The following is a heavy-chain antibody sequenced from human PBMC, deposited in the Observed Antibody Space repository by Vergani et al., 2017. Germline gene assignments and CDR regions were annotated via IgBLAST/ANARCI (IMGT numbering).Heavy chain of an antibody. Sequence: QVQLVQSGAEVKKPGASVKVSCKASGYTFTGYYMHLVRQAPGQGLEWMGWINPNSGGTNYAQKFQGRVTMTRDTSISTAYMELSRLRSDDTAVSYCARGGTWFSQFNWNDGAFDYWGQGTLVTVSS. D-gene: IGHD1-1*01. CDR2: INPNSGGT. CDR1: GYTFTGYY. J-gene: IGHJ4*02. V-gene: IGHV1-2*02. CDR3: ARGGTWFSQFNWNDGAFDY.